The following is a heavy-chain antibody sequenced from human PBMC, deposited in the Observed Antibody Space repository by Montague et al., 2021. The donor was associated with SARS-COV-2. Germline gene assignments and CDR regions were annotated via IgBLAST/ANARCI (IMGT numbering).Heavy chain of an antibody. CDR3: ATVQKVSLIIMFSSGWFDP. CDR1: GGSFSGDY. CDR2: INHSGST. V-gene: IGHV4-34*01. Sequence: SETLSLTCAVYGGSFSGDYWYWIRQPPGKGLEWIGEINHSGSTNYNPSLKSRVTISVDSYTNQFSLCLNSVTAADTAVYYCATVQKVSLIIMFSSGWFDPWGQGTLVTVSS. D-gene: IGHD6-25*01. J-gene: IGHJ5*02.